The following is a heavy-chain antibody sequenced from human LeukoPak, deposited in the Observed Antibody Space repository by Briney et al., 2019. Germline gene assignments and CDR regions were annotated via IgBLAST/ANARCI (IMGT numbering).Heavy chain of an antibody. J-gene: IGHJ4*02. CDR1: EFSVGSNY. D-gene: IGHD5-12*01. Sequence: GGSLRLSCAASEFSVGSNYMTWVRQAPGKGLEWVSLIYSGGSTYYADSVKGRFTISRDNSKNTLYLQMNSLRAEDTAVDYCARGPSGYHITGGQGTLVTVSS. CDR2: IYSGGST. V-gene: IGHV3-66*01. CDR3: ARGPSGYHIT.